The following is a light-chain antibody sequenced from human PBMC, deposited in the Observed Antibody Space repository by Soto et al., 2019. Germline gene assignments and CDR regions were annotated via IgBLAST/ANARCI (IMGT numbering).Light chain of an antibody. CDR2: GAS. J-gene: IGKJ2*01. CDR1: QSGSSSY. V-gene: IGKV3-20*01. CDR3: QQYGSSPRYT. Sequence: EIVLTQSPGTLSLSPGERATLSCRASQSGSSSYLAWYQQKPGQAPRLLIYGASSRATGIPDRFSGSGSGTAFTLTISRLEPEDFAVYYCQQYGSSPRYTFGQGTKLEIK.